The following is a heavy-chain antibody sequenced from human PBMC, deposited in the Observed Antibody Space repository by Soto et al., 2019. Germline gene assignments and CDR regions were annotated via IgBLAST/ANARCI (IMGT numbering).Heavy chain of an antibody. D-gene: IGHD2-2*01. V-gene: IGHV1-2*04. CDR3: ARGDIVVVPASNRASGTDKTPMKYSMDV. CDR1: GYTFTGYY. CDR2: INPNSGGT. J-gene: IGHJ6*02. Sequence: NNRGASVKVSCKASGYTFTGYYMHWVRQAPGQGLEWMGWINPNSGGTNYAQKFQGWVTMTRDTSISTAYMELSRLRSDDTAVYYCARGDIVVVPASNRASGTDKTPMKYSMDVWGQGTTVTVSS.